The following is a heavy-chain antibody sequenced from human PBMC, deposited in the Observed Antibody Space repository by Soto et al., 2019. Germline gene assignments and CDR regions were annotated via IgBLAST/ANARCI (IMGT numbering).Heavy chain of an antibody. D-gene: IGHD2-15*01. J-gene: IGHJ5*02. Sequence: PGGSLRLSCAASGFTFTSYAMYWVRQAPGKGLEFVSSISSSGSGTYYADSVQGRFTTSRDNSKNTLFLQMNSLTAEDTAVYYCAKGRSGGSLDWLDPWGQGTLVTVSS. CDR2: ISSSGSGT. CDR3: AKGRSGGSLDWLDP. CDR1: GFTFTSYA. V-gene: IGHV3-23*01.